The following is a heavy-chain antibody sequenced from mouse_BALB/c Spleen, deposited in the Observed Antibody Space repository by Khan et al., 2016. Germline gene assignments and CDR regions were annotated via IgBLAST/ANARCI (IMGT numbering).Heavy chain of an antibody. J-gene: IGHJ2*01. V-gene: IGHV3-2*02. CDR3: ARCLSTGPYFDC. Sequence: EVQLQESGPGLVKPSQSLSLTCTVTGYSITSDYAWNGNRKFPGNKQEWMGYISYSGSTSYNPHLKSRTTITRDTSKNQFFLQLNSVTTEDTATXDCARCLSTGPYFDCWVQGTTLTVSS. CDR1: GYSITSDYA. D-gene: IGHD4-1*02. CDR2: ISYSGST.